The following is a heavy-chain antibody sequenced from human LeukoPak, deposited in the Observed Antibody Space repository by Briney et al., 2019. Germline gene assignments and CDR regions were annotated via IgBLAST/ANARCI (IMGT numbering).Heavy chain of an antibody. V-gene: IGHV3-23*01. CDR2: ISGSNTNT. D-gene: IGHD2-8*02. CDR3: ARYCTDNCYGGLDP. J-gene: IGHJ5*02. Sequence: PGGSLRLSCAASGFTFSTYAMSWVRQAPGKGLEWVSTISGSNTNTYYPDSVKGRFTISRDNSKNTLYLQMNSLRVEDTARYYCARYCTDNCYGGLDPWGQGTLVTVSS. CDR1: GFTFSTYA.